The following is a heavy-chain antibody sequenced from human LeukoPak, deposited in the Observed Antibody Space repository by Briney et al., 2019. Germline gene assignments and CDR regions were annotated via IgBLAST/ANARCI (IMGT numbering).Heavy chain of an antibody. Sequence: GGSLRLSCAASGFTFSSYGMHWVRQAPGKGLGWVAVIWYDGSNKYYADSVKGRFTISRDNSKNTLYLQMNSLRAEDTAVYYCARNLQLGYGMDVWGQGTTVTVSS. CDR1: GFTFSSYG. CDR2: IWYDGSNK. J-gene: IGHJ6*02. V-gene: IGHV3-33*01. CDR3: ARNLQLGYGMDV. D-gene: IGHD5-18*01.